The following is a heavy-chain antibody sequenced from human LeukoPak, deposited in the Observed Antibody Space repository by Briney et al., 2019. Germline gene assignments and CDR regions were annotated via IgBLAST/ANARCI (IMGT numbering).Heavy chain of an antibody. CDR2: ISTSVSTM. CDR1: GFTFSNYW. Sequence: QPGGSLRLSCAVSGFTFSNYWMNWVRQAPGKGLEWVSYISTSVSTMYYADSVKGRFTISRDNAKNSLYLQMNSLKVEDTAVYYCARDRGYNWFDPWGQGTLVTVSS. V-gene: IGHV3-48*04. CDR3: ARDRGYNWFDP. J-gene: IGHJ5*02.